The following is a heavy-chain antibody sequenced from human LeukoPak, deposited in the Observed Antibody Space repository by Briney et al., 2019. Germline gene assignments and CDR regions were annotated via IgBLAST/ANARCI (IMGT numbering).Heavy chain of an antibody. CDR2: ISSSSSSYI. J-gene: IGHJ3*02. V-gene: IGHV3-21*01. Sequence: GGSLRLSCAASGFTFSSYSMNWVRQAPGKGLEWVSSISSSSSSYIYYADSVKGRFTISRDNAKNSLYLQMNSLRAEDTAVYYCARGLHYYGSGSTGGDAFDIWGQGTMVTVSS. D-gene: IGHD3-10*01. CDR3: ARGLHYYGSGSTGGDAFDI. CDR1: GFTFSSYS.